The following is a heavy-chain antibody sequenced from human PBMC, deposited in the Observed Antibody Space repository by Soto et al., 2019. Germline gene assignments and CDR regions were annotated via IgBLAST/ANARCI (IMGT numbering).Heavy chain of an antibody. D-gene: IGHD3-10*01. CDR3: ASNYGSGYRAFDS. Sequence: QVQLVQSGAEVKSAGSSVKVSCKASGDTFNFYSINWVRQAPGLGLEWVGRVNPILSMSNYAQRFQGRVTMTAGKSTGTAYMELRSLRSEDTAIYYCASNYGSGYRAFDSWGQGALVTVSS. J-gene: IGHJ4*02. CDR1: GDTFNFYS. CDR2: VNPILSMS. V-gene: IGHV1-69*02.